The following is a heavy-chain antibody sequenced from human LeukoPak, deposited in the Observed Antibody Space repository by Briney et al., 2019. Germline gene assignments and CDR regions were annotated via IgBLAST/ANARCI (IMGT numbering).Heavy chain of an antibody. Sequence: GGSLRLSCAASGFTFSSYAMHWVRQAPGKGLEWVAVISYDGSNKYYADSVKGRFTISRDNSKNTLYLQMNSLRAEDTAVYYCARVSYSSSWPTHYYYMDVWGKGTTVTVSS. V-gene: IGHV3-30-3*01. CDR1: GFTFSSYA. CDR2: ISYDGSNK. J-gene: IGHJ6*03. D-gene: IGHD6-13*01. CDR3: ARVSYSSSWPTHYYYMDV.